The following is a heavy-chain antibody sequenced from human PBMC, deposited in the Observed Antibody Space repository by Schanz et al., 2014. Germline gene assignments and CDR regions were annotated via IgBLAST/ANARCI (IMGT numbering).Heavy chain of an antibody. Sequence: EVQLVESGGGLIQPGGSLRLSCASSGFSFTTYAMSWVRQAPGKGLEWVSVIGVDGTTTYYADSVKGRFTISRDNAKNSLFLQMNSLRPEDTAVYYCARGRVLESWGQGTLVTVSS. CDR3: ARGRVLES. D-gene: IGHD1-1*01. J-gene: IGHJ5*02. V-gene: IGHV3-23*04. CDR1: GFSFTTYA. CDR2: IGVDGTTT.